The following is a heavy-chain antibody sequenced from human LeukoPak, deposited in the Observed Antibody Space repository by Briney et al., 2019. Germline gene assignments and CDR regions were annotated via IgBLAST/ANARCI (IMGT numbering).Heavy chain of an antibody. Sequence: ETXSLTCTVXGYSXSSXYYWGGIRQPPXKGVEWIGSIYHSGSTYYNQSLKSRVTISVDTSKNQFSLKLSSVTAADTAVYYCARDRSFVVVTEDYYYGMDVWGQGTTVTVSS. CDR3: ARDRSFVVVTEDYYYGMDV. CDR1: GYSXSSXYY. J-gene: IGHJ6*02. D-gene: IGHD2-21*02. V-gene: IGHV4-38-2*02. CDR2: IYHSGST.